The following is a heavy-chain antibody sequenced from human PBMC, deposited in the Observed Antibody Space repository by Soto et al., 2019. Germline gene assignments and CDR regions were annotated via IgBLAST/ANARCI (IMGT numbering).Heavy chain of an antibody. J-gene: IGHJ4*02. Sequence: GGSLRLSCVASGFTFSNYAMSWVRQAPGKGLEWVSYISSSGNTKYYADSVRGRFTISRDNAKNSLYLQMNSLRAEDTAVYYCARSGDNYNRLDYWGQGTPVTVSS. D-gene: IGHD1-1*01. CDR2: ISSSGNTK. CDR3: ARSGDNYNRLDY. CDR1: GFTFSNYA. V-gene: IGHV3-48*03.